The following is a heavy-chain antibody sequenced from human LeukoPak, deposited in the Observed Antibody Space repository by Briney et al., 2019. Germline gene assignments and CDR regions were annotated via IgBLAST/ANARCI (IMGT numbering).Heavy chain of an antibody. Sequence: GGSLRLSCTVTGFTFRNVWLSWVRQAPGKGLEWVGRIKSIPDGGTTDYAAPVQGRFTLSRDASKNTQYLQMDSLRGEDTAIYYCTSGGGGTYSSDFWGQGTLVTVSS. CDR3: TSGGGGTYSSDF. J-gene: IGHJ4*02. CDR1: GFTFRNVW. V-gene: IGHV3-15*01. D-gene: IGHD1-26*01. CDR2: IKSIPDGGTT.